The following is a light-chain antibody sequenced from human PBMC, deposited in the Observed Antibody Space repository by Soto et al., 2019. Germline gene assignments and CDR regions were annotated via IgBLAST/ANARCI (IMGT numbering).Light chain of an antibody. CDR1: SRDIGNYNY. J-gene: IGLJ1*01. V-gene: IGLV2-14*01. Sequence: QSVLTQPASVSGSPGQSITISCTGTSRDIGNYNYVSWYQHHPGKAPKLMIYEVTSRPSGFSDRFSGSKSGMTASLTISGLXPEDEAAYFCASYRSANTLVVFGTGTKVTLL. CDR3: ASYRSANTLVV. CDR2: EVT.